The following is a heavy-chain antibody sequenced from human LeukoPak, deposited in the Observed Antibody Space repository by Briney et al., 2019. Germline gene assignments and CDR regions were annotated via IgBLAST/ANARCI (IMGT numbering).Heavy chain of an antibody. CDR2: IYPGDSDT. CDR3: ARATAMVRGVAIPRWFDP. CDR1: GYSFTSYW. D-gene: IGHD3-10*01. J-gene: IGHJ5*02. V-gene: IGHV5-51*01. Sequence: GEFLKISCKGSGYSFTSYWIGWVRQMPGKGLEWMGIIYPGDSDTRYSPSFQGQVTISADKSISTAYLQWSSLKASDTAMYYCARATAMVRGVAIPRWFDPWGREPWSPSPQ.